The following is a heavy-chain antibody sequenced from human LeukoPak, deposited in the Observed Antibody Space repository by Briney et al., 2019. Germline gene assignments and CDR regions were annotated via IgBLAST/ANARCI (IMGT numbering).Heavy chain of an antibody. CDR2: ISYSGST. D-gene: IGHD1-26*01. J-gene: IGHJ4*02. V-gene: IGHV4-59*01. Sequence: PSETLSLTCTVSGGSINSNYWSWIRQPPEKGLEWIGYISYSGSTNYNPSLKSRVTISLDRSKSQFSLNLNSVTAADTAVYYCARGRQVGNTGYYFDYWGQGTLVTVSS. CDR1: GGSINSNY. CDR3: ARGRQVGNTGYYFDY.